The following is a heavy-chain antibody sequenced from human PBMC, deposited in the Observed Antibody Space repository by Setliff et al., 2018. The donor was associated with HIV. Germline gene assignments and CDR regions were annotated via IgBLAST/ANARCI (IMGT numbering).Heavy chain of an antibody. V-gene: IGHV4-31*03. Sequence: PSETLSLTCSVSGVSVGSGDYYWHWIRQHPEKALEWIGYIFHSGDTHYNPSLKSRISMSVDTSKNQFSLELTSLTAADTAVYYCATRPRIAARPFDYWGQGMLVTVS. CDR1: GVSVGSGDYY. J-gene: IGHJ4*02. CDR3: ATRPRIAARPFDY. CDR2: IFHSGDT. D-gene: IGHD6-6*01.